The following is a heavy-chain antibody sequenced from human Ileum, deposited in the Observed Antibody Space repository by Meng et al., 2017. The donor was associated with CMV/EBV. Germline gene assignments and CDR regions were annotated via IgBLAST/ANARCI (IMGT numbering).Heavy chain of an antibody. CDR2: IKSKTDGGTT. CDR1: GFTFSNAW. V-gene: IGHV3-15*01. Sequence: GESLKISCAASGFTFSNAWMSWVRQAPGKGLEWVGRIKSKTDGGTTDYAAPVKGRFTISRDDSESTLFLQMDSMKTEDTAMYYCTTPGCSSTTCYTRLYYWGQGTVVTVSS. D-gene: IGHD2-2*02. CDR3: TTPGCSSTTCYTRLYY. J-gene: IGHJ4*02.